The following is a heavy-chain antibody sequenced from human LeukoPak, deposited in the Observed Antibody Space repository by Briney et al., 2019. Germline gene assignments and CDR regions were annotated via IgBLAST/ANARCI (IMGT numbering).Heavy chain of an antibody. CDR1: GFTFTTYW. CDR3: ARAWGGFGYMKEDY. Sequence: GGSLRLSCAASGFTFTTYWMHWVRQVPGKGLVWVSHINSDGSSTNYADSVKGRFTISRDNAKNTLYLQMNSLRAEDTAVYYCARAWGGFGYMKEDYWGQGTLVTVSS. CDR2: INSDGSST. D-gene: IGHD5-12*01. V-gene: IGHV3-74*01. J-gene: IGHJ4*02.